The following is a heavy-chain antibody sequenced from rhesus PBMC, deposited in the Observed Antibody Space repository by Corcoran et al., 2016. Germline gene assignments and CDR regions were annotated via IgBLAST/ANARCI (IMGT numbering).Heavy chain of an antibody. J-gene: IGHJ2*01. V-gene: IGHV1S2*01. CDR1: GYTFTDYY. CDR2: INPYNGNT. D-gene: IGHD2-15*01. CDR3: ARLRYCSSTYCSEFDL. Sequence: VQLVQSGAEVKKPGSSVKVSCKASGYTFTDYYMHWVRQAPRQGLEWMGWINPYNGNTKYAQKFQGRVTMTRDTSTSPAYMELSSLRSEDTAVYYCARLRYCSSTYCSEFDLWGPGTPITISS.